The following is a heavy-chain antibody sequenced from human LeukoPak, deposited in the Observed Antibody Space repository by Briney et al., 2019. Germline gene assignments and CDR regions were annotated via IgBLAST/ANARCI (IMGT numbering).Heavy chain of an antibody. CDR3: AKDLGQPADC. J-gene: IGHJ4*02. Sequence: GGSLRLSCAASGFTFDDYAMHWVRQAPGKGLEWVSGISWNSGSIGYADSVKGRFTISRDNAKNSLYLEMNSLRAEDTALYFCAKDLGQPADCWGQGTLVTVSS. CDR2: ISWNSGSI. CDR1: GFTFDDYA. V-gene: IGHV3-9*01. D-gene: IGHD2-2*01.